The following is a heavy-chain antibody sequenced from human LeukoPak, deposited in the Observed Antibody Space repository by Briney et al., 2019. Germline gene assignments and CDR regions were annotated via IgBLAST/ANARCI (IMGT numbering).Heavy chain of an antibody. Sequence: PSETLSLTCTVSGGSISSSSYYWGWIRQPPGKGLEWIGSIYYSGSTYYNPSLKSRVTISVDTSKNQFSLKLSSVTAADTAVYYCARERGYYGSGSCKEFDYWGQGTLVTVSS. CDR2: IYYSGST. V-gene: IGHV4-39*07. CDR1: GGSISSSSYY. J-gene: IGHJ4*02. D-gene: IGHD3-10*01. CDR3: ARERGYYGSGSCKEFDY.